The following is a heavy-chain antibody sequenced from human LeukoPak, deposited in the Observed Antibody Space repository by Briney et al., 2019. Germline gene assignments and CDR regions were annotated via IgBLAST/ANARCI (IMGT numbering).Heavy chain of an antibody. CDR1: GGSISITTYY. CDR2: IYFSGST. CDR3: ANLGYYNYGMDV. J-gene: IGHJ6*02. Sequence: PSETLSLTCTVSGGSISITTYYWGWIRQPPGKGLEWIGTIYFSGSTYYNPSLKRRVTISVDTSKNQFSLTMSSVTAADTAVYHCANLGYYNYGMDVWGQGTTVTVSS. V-gene: IGHV4-39*01.